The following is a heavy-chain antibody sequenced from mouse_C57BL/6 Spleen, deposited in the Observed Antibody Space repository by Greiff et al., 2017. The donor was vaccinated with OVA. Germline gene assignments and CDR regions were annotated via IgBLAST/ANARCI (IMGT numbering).Heavy chain of an antibody. D-gene: IGHD1-1*01. Sequence: QVQLKQSGAELVKPGASVKMSCKASGYTFTTYPIEWMKQNHGKSLEWIGNFHPYNDDTKYNEKFKGKATLTVDKSSSTVYLELSRLTSDDSAVYDGAINYYGSSYEFAYWGQGTLVTVSA. V-gene: IGHV1-47*01. CDR1: GYTFTTYP. CDR2: FHPYNDDT. CDR3: AINYYGSSYEFAY. J-gene: IGHJ3*01.